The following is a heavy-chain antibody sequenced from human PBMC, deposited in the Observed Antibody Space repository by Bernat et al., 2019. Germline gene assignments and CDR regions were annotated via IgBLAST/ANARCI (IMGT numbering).Heavy chain of an antibody. CDR2: IKSKTDGGTT. Sequence: EVQLVESGGGLVKPGGSLRLSCAASGFTFSNAWMSWVRQAPGKGLEWIGRIKSKTDGGTTDYAAPVKGRFTISRDDSKNTLYLQMNSLKTEDTAVYYCTTHEWLRFKDYWGQGTLVTVSS. CDR1: GFTFSNAW. D-gene: IGHD5-12*01. J-gene: IGHJ4*02. CDR3: TTHEWLRFKDY. V-gene: IGHV3-15*01.